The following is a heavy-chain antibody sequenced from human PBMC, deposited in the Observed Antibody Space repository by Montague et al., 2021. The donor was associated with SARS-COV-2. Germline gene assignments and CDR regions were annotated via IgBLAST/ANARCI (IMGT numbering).Heavy chain of an antibody. Sequence: TLSLTCTVSRGSISSSGNYWSWIRQHPVKGLEWIGYSYYSGSTYYNPSLKSRVSISVDTSKNQFSLKLSSVTAADTAVYYCARGRRYSSTWYGAFDPWGQGMQVTVSS. CDR1: RGSISSSGNY. D-gene: IGHD6-13*01. V-gene: IGHV4-31*03. J-gene: IGHJ5*02. CDR3: ARGRRYSSTWYGAFDP. CDR2: SYYSGST.